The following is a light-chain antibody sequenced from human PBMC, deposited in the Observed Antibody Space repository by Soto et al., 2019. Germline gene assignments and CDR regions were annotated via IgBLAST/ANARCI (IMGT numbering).Light chain of an antibody. J-gene: IGKJ4*01. CDR2: WAS. CDR1: QSVLYSSNNKNF. V-gene: IGKV4-1*01. Sequence: IVMTQSPSSLSVSLGERATINCKSSQSVLYSSNNKNFLAWYQQKPGQPPKLLIYWASTRESGVPDRFSGSGSGTDFTLTINSLQAEDVAVYYCQQHYYTPLTFGGGTKVDIK. CDR3: QQHYYTPLT.